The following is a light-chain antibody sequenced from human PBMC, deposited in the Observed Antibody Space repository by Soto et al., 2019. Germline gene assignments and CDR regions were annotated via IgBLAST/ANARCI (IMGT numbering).Light chain of an antibody. Sequence: EIVLTQSPATLSLSPGERATLSCRASQSISSSLAWYQQKPGQAPRLLIYDASRRATGFPARFSGSGSGTDFTLTIGSLEPEDFAVYYCQQRSEWPRTFGQGTKVEIK. CDR2: DAS. J-gene: IGKJ1*01. V-gene: IGKV3-11*01. CDR3: QQRSEWPRT. CDR1: QSISSS.